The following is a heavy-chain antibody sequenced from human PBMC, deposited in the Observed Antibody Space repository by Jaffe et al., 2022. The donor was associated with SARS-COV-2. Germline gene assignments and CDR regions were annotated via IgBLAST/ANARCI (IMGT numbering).Heavy chain of an antibody. V-gene: IGHV4-34*01. D-gene: IGHD3-16*02. J-gene: IGHJ4*02. CDR1: GGSFSGYY. CDR2: INHSGST. Sequence: QVQLQQWGAGLLKPSETLSLTCAVYGGSFSGYYWSWIRQPPGKGLEWIGEINHSGSTNYNPSLKSRVTISVDTSKNQFSLKLSSVTAADTAVYYCARGYYDYVWGSYRYPYYFDYWGQGTLVTVSS. CDR3: ARGYYDYVWGSYRYPYYFDY.